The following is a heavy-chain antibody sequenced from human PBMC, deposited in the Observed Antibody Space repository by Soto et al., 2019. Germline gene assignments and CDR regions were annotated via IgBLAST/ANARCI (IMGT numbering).Heavy chain of an antibody. CDR2: SYYSGTT. CDR3: TRRYSWNNNYFGP. Sequence: ETLSLTCTVSGASISVHSYYWTWIRQPPGKGLEWIGSSYYSGTTYFNPSLKSRATISVDTSKNQLSLRLTSVTAADTAIYLCTRRYSWNNNYFGPRDTGGLVTVSS. D-gene: IGHD5-12*01. J-gene: IGHJ5*02. V-gene: IGHV4-39*01. CDR1: GASISVHSYY.